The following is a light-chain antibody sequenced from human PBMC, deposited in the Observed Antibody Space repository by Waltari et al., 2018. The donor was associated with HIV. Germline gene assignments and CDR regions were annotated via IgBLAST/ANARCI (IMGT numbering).Light chain of an antibody. CDR3: QQYARSPWT. CDR2: GAS. Sequence: EIVLTQSPGTLSLSPGERATLSCRASQTVGNSDLARYQQKPGQAPRLLIYGASTRAADIPDRFTGSGSGTDFTLTIDTLEPEDFAVYYCQQYARSPWTFGQGTKVEIK. J-gene: IGKJ1*01. CDR1: QTVGNSD. V-gene: IGKV3-20*01.